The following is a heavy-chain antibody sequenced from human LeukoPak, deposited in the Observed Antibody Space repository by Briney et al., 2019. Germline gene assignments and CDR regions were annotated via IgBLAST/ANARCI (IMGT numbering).Heavy chain of an antibody. CDR2: IYYTGST. CDR1: GGSISSSSYY. D-gene: IGHD1-26*01. CDR3: ARGGRWWELPYFDY. J-gene: IGHJ4*02. Sequence: SETLSLTCTVSGGSISSSSYYWGWIRQPPGKGLESIGNIYYTGSTYYNPSLKSRVTMSADTSKNQFSLKMSSVTAADTAVYYCARGGRWWELPYFDYWGQGTLVTVSS. V-gene: IGHV4-39*07.